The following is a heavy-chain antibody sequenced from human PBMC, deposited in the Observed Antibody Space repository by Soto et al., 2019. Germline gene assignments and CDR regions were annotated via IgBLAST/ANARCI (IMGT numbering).Heavy chain of an antibody. J-gene: IGHJ4*02. V-gene: IGHV1-2*04. D-gene: IGHD1-1*01. CDR3: ARDLEAAGLLDY. CDR1: GYTFTGYY. Sequence: ASVKVSCKASGYTFTGYYMHWVRQAPGQGLEWMGWINPNSGGTNYAQKFQGWVTMTRDTSISTAYMELCRLRSDDTAVYYCARDLEAAGLLDYWGQGTLVTVSS. CDR2: INPNSGGT.